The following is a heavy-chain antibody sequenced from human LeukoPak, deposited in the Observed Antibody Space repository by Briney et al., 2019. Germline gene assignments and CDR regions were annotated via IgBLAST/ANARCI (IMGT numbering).Heavy chain of an antibody. J-gene: IGHJ3*02. Sequence: SETLSLTCAVYGGTFSGYYWSWIRQPPGKRLEWVGESNDSGGTNYNPSLKSRVTISADKSKNQVSLKLTSVTAADTAVYYCASPPAGEEHLLDAFDIWGQGTMVTVSS. CDR1: GGTFSGYY. CDR3: ASPPAGEEHLLDAFDI. D-gene: IGHD3-16*01. CDR2: SNDSGGT. V-gene: IGHV4-34*01.